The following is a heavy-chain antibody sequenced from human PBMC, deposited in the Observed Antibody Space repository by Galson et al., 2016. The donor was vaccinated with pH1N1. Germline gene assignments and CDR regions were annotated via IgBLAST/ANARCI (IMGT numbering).Heavy chain of an antibody. J-gene: IGHJ4*02. CDR3: ARNWWGIDY. CDR1: GFPFSDYW. V-gene: IGHV3-74*01. CDR2: IDNDGRGT. Sequence: SLRLSCAASGFPFSDYWMHWVRHAQGKGLVWVARIDNDGRGTSHADSGRGRVAISRDNAENMLYLQMNSLRTDDTAVYYCARNWWGIDYWGQGALVTVSS. D-gene: IGHD2-15*01.